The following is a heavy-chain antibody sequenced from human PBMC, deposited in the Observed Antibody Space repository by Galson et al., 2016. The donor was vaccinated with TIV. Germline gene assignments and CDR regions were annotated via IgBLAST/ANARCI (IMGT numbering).Heavy chain of an antibody. V-gene: IGHV1-69*13. CDR3: ARGSSYYSNYLDV. J-gene: IGHJ6*03. D-gene: IGHD3-3*01. CDR2: IIAIFGIP. Sequence: SVKVSCKASGGIFRSYAISWVRQAPGQGLEWMGGIIAIFGIPNYAQNFQGRVTITADESTTTVYMELSSLRSDDTAVYYCARGSSYYSNYLDVWGKGTTVTVSS. CDR1: GGIFRSYA.